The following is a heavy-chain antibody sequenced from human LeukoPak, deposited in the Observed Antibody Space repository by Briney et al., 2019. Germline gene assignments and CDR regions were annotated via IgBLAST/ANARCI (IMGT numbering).Heavy chain of an antibody. CDR1: GFTFSSYA. CDR3: AKAVTGSYSSSWYQGPFDY. D-gene: IGHD6-13*01. Sequence: GGSLRLSCAASGFTFSSYAMSWVRQAPGKGLEWVSAISGSGGSTYYADSVKGRFTISRGNSKNTLYLQMNSLRAEDTAVYYCAKAVTGSYSSSWYQGPFDYWGQGTLVTVSS. V-gene: IGHV3-23*01. CDR2: ISGSGGST. J-gene: IGHJ4*02.